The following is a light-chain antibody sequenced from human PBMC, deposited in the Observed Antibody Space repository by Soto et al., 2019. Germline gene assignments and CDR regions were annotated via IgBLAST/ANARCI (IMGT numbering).Light chain of an antibody. J-gene: IGKJ2*01. V-gene: IGKV3-15*01. CDR3: QQYNNWPPKYT. CDR1: QSVSRN. Sequence: EILMTQSPATLSVSPGERATLSCSASQSVSRNSAGYQQKPGQSPRLLIFGSSTRATGIPARFSGSGSGTEFTLTISSLQSAEFAVYYCQQYNNWPPKYTFGQGTKLEIK. CDR2: GSS.